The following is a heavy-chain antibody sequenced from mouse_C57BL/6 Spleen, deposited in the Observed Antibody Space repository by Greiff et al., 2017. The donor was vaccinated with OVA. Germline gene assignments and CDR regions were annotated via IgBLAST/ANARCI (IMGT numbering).Heavy chain of an antibody. D-gene: IGHD1-1*01. CDR3: ARAGYGRSLDD. CDR2: IDPSDSET. V-gene: IGHV1-52*01. J-gene: IGHJ2*01. CDR1: GYTFTSYW. Sequence: QVQLQQPGAELVRPGSSVKLSCKASGYTFTSYWMHWVKQRPIQGLEWIGNIDPSDSETHYNQKFKNKATLTVDKSSSTAYMQLSSLTSEDAAVYDGARAGYGRSLDDGGQGTTLTVSS.